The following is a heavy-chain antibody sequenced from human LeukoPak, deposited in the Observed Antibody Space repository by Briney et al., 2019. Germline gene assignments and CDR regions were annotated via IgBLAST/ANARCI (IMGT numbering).Heavy chain of an antibody. CDR2: ISSSSSTI. V-gene: IGHV3-48*02. Sequence: PGGSLRLSCAASGFTFSSYSMNWVRQAPGKGLEWVSYISSSSSTIYYADSVKGRFTISRDNAKNSLYLQMNSLRDEDTAVYYCARDITMVRGVIGYYYGMDVWGQGTTVTVSS. CDR3: ARDITMVRGVIGYYYGMDV. J-gene: IGHJ6*02. CDR1: GFTFSSYS. D-gene: IGHD3-10*01.